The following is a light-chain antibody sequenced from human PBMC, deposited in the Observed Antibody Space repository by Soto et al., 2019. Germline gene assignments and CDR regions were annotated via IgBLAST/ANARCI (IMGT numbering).Light chain of an antibody. CDR3: QQRSNWPPIT. CDR1: QGISSW. CDR2: AAS. J-gene: IGKJ5*01. V-gene: IGKV1-12*01. Sequence: DIQMTQSPSSVSASVGDRVSITCRASQGISSWLAWYQQKPGKAPKLLIYAASSLQSGVPSRFSGGGSGTEFTLTISSLQSEDFVVYYCQQRSNWPPITFGQGTRLEIK.